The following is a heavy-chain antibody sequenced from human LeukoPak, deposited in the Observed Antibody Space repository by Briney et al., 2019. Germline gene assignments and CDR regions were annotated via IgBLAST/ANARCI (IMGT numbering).Heavy chain of an antibody. J-gene: IGHJ6*03. CDR2: ISSSSSTI. CDR1: GFTFSSYS. V-gene: IGHV3-48*01. D-gene: IGHD3-10*01. CDR3: ARAPYVFYYYYVDV. Sequence: GGSLRLSCAASGFTFSSYSMNWVRKAPGKGLEWVSYISSSSSTIYYADSVKGRFTISRDNAKNSLYLQMNSLRAEDTAVYYCARAPYVFYYYYVDVWGKGTTVTVSS.